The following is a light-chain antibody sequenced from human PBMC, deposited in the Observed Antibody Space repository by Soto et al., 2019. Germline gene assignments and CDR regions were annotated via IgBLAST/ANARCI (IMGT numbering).Light chain of an antibody. CDR1: RTVSSNY. V-gene: IGKV3D-20*02. J-gene: IGKJ5*01. CDR3: QQRSNWPPIT. Sequence: EIILTQSPDTLSLSPGERATLSCRASRTVSSNYLAWCQQRPGQAPRLLIYGASTRAAGIPDRFSGSGSGTDFTLTITRLEPEDFAVYYCQQRSNWPPITFGQGTRLEIK. CDR2: GAS.